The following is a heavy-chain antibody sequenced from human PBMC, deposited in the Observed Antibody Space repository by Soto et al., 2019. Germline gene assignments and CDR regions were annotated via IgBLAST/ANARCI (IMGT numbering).Heavy chain of an antibody. J-gene: IGHJ4*02. D-gene: IGHD3-22*01. Sequence: QVQLVQSGAEVKKPGASVNVSCMASGYTFTSYAMHWVRQAPGQRLEWMGWINAGNGHTKYSQKFQGRVTITRDTSASTAYMELTSLRSEDTAVYYCARSSGFYYVDYWGQGTLVTVSS. V-gene: IGHV1-3*01. CDR2: INAGNGHT. CDR3: ARSSGFYYVDY. CDR1: GYTFTSYA.